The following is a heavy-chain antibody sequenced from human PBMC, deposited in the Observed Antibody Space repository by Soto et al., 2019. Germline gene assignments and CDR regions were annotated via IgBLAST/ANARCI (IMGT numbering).Heavy chain of an antibody. CDR2: ISYDGSNK. V-gene: IGHV3-30*04. CDR1: GFTFSSYA. J-gene: IGHJ3*02. CDR3: SRADDAFDI. Sequence: GGSLRLSCAASGFTFSSYAMHWVRQAPGKGLEWVAVISYDGSNKYYADSVKGRFTISRDNSKNTLYLQMNSLRAEETAVYYCSRADDAFDIWGQGTMVTVSS.